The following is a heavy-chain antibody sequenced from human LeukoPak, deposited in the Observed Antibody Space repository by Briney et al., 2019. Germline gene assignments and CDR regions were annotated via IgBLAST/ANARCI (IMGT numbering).Heavy chain of an antibody. CDR1: GGSISSGDYY. Sequence: SETLSLTCTVSGGSISSGDYYWSWIRQPPGKGLEWIGYIYYSGSTYYNPSLKSRVTISVDTSKNQFSLKLSSVTAADTAVYYCAREDMAGFWSGYYYYWGQGTLVTVSS. V-gene: IGHV4-30-4*01. CDR2: IYYSGST. J-gene: IGHJ4*02. CDR3: AREDMAGFWSGYYYY. D-gene: IGHD3-3*01.